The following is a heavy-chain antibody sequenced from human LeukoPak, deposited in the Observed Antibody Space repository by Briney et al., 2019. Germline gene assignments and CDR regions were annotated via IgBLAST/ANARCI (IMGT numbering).Heavy chain of an antibody. CDR2: ISAYNGNT. D-gene: IGHD3-22*01. CDR1: GYTFTSYG. Sequence: ASVKVSCKASGYTFTSYGISWVRQAPGQGLEWMGWISAYNGNTNYAQKLQGRVTMTRNTSISTAYMELSSLRSEDTAVYYCARVNYYDSSGYYYRYRSLYYYYYMDVWGKGTTVTVSS. CDR3: ARVNYYDSSGYYYRYRSLYYYYYMDV. J-gene: IGHJ6*03. V-gene: IGHV1-18*01.